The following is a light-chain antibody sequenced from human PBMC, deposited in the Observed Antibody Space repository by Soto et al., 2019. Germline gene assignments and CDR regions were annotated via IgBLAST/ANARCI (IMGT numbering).Light chain of an antibody. CDR1: SSDVGGYNY. V-gene: IGLV2-8*01. CDR3: SSYAGNTWV. CDR2: EVI. J-gene: IGLJ3*02. Sequence: QSALTQPPSASGSPGQSVTISCTGTSSDVGGYNYVSWYQQHPGKAPKLMIYEVIKRPSWVPDRFSGSKSGNTASLTVSGLQAEDEADYYCSSYAGNTWVFGGGTKLTVL.